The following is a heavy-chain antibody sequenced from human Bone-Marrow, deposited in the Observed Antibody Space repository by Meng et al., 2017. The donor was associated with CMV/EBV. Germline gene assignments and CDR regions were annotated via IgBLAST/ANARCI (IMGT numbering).Heavy chain of an antibody. CDR2: INSDGSST. J-gene: IGHJ4*02. CDR3: ARDQVLRFLEWADYFDY. D-gene: IGHD3-3*01. V-gene: IGHV3-74*01. Sequence: GGSLRLSGAASGFTFSSYWMHWVRQAPGKGLVWVSRINSDGSSTSYADSVKGRFTISRDNAKNTLYLQMNSLRAEDTAVYYCARDQVLRFLEWADYFDYWGQGTLVTVSS. CDR1: GFTFSSYW.